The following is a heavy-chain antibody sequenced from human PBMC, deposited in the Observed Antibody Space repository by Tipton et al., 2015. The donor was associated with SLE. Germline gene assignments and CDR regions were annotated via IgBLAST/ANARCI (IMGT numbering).Heavy chain of an antibody. CDR3: ARVGAHPDYYYMDV. J-gene: IGHJ6*03. D-gene: IGHD1-26*01. V-gene: IGHV3-73*01. CDR2: IRTRDSSYAT. Sequence: GSLRLSCAASGFTFSGSAIHWVRQASGKGLEWVGRIRTRDSSYATVHAASVKGRFTISRDDSKSTAYLQMNSLQTEDTAVYYCARVGAHPDYYYMDVWGKGTSVTVSS. CDR1: GFTFSGSA.